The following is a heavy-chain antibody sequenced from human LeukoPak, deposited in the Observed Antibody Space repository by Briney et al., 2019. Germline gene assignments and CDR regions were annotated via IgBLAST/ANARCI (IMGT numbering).Heavy chain of an antibody. CDR3: AKDYDYGDYEGFGAFDI. CDR2: ISWNSGSI. J-gene: IGHJ3*02. D-gene: IGHD4-17*01. V-gene: IGHV3-9*01. CDR1: GFTFDDYA. Sequence: GRSLRLSCAASGFTFDDYAMHWVRQAPGKGLEWVSGISWNSGSIGYADSVKGRFTISRDNAKNSLYLQMNSLRAEDTALYYCAKDYDYGDYEGFGAFDIRGQGTMVTVSS.